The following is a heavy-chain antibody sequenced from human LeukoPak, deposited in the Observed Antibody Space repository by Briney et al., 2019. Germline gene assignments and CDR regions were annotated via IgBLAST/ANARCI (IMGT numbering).Heavy chain of an antibody. CDR3: ARGGYYCSGGSCWAYYYGMDV. CDR1: GGTFSSYA. CDR2: IIPILGIA. J-gene: IGHJ6*02. Sequence: SVKVSCKASGGTFSSYAISWVRQAPGQGLEWMGRIIPILGIANYAQKFQGRVTITADKSTSTAYMELSSLRSEDTAVYYCARGGYYCSGGSCWAYYYGMDVWGQGTTVTVSS. V-gene: IGHV1-69*04. D-gene: IGHD2-15*01.